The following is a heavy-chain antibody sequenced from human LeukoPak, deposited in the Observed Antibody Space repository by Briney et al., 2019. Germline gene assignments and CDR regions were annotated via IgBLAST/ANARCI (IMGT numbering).Heavy chain of an antibody. D-gene: IGHD6-13*01. CDR3: ARVGAAAGTPRGYNWFDP. CDR2: IYHSGST. CDR1: GGSISSYY. J-gene: IGHJ5*02. V-gene: IGHV4-38-2*02. Sequence: SETLSLTCTVSGGSISSYYWGWIRQPPGKGLEWIGSIYHSGSTYYNPSLKSRVTISVDTSKNQFSLKLSSVTAADTAVYYCARVGAAAGTPRGYNWFDPWGQGTLVTVSS.